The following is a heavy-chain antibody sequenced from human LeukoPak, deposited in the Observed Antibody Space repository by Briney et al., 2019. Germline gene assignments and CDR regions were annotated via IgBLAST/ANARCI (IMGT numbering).Heavy chain of an antibody. CDR2: VYSGGTT. CDR1: GFTVRSNY. CDR3: ARVKVAVAGIGWFDP. Sequence: GGSLRLSCVASGFTVRSNYMSWVRQAPGRGLEWVSVVYSGGTTYYADSVKGRFTISRDNSKNTLCLQMNSLRAEDTAVYYCARVKVAVAGIGWFDPWGQGSLVTVSS. J-gene: IGHJ5*02. V-gene: IGHV3-53*01. D-gene: IGHD6-13*01.